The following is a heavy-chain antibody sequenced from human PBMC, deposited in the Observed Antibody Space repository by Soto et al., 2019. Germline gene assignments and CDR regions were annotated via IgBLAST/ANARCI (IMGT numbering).Heavy chain of an antibody. J-gene: IGHJ3*02. Sequence: GGSLRLSCAASGFTFSTYAMTWVRQAPGKGLEWVSAISGSGGTTFYPDSVKGRFTMSRDNSKNTLSLQMNSLRAEDTALYFCAKVRVPTAVRADAFDIWGQGTMVTVSS. D-gene: IGHD3-10*01. CDR2: ISGSGGTT. CDR1: GFTFSTYA. CDR3: AKVRVPTAVRADAFDI. V-gene: IGHV3-23*01.